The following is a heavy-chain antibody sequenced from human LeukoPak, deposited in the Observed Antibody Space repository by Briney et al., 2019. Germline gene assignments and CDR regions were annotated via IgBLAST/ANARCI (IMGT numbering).Heavy chain of an antibody. D-gene: IGHD3-10*01. CDR2: IIPIFGTA. CDR1: GGTFSSYA. V-gene: IGHV1-69*13. Sequence: ASVKVSCKASGGTFSSYAISWVRQAPGQGLEWMGGIIPIFGTANYAQKFQGRVTITADESTSPAYMELSKLTAEDTAVYSFAREGGARLGRGVKGAFDPWGQGTLVTVSS. CDR3: AREGGARLGRGVKGAFDP. J-gene: IGHJ5*02.